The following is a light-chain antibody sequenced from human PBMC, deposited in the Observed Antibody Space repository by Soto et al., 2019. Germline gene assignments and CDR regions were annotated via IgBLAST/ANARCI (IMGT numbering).Light chain of an antibody. J-gene: IGLJ2*01. CDR2: TNN. Sequence: QSVLTQPPSASGTPGQRVTISCSGSSSNIGSNTVNWYQQLPGTAPKLLIYTNNQRPSGVPDRFSGSKSGTSAFLAISGLQSEDEADYYCAAWDDSHVLFGGGTKLTVL. CDR3: AAWDDSHVL. V-gene: IGLV1-44*01. CDR1: SSNIGSNT.